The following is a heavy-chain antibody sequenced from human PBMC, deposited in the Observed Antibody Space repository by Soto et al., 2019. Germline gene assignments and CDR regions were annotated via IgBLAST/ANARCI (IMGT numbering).Heavy chain of an antibody. D-gene: IGHD6-19*01. Sequence: GASVKVSCKVSGYTLTDLSMHWVRQAPGKGLEWMGGFDPEDGETIYAQKFQGRVTMTEDTSTDTAYMELSSLRSEDTAVYYCANRALLYSSGPLDYWGQGTLVTVSS. V-gene: IGHV1-24*01. J-gene: IGHJ4*02. CDR1: GYTLTDLS. CDR2: FDPEDGET. CDR3: ANRALLYSSGPLDY.